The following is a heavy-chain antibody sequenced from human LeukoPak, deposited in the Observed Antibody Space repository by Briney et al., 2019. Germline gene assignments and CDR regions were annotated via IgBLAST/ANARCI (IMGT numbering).Heavy chain of an antibody. V-gene: IGHV4-34*01. CDR1: GGSFSGYY. J-gene: IGHJ5*02. CDR2: INHSGST. D-gene: IGHD3-16*01. CDR3: ARDPLGWFDP. Sequence: SETLSLTCAVYGGSFSGYYWSWIRQPPGKGLEWIGEINHSGSTNYNPSLKSRVTISVDTSKNQFSLKLSSVTAADTAVYYYARDPLGWFDPWGQGTLVTVSS.